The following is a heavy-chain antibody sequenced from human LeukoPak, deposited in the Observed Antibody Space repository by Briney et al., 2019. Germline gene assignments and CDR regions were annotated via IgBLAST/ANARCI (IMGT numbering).Heavy chain of an antibody. CDR2: ISASGGST. CDR3: AKRLTGTPFAFDY. CDR1: GFTFSIYA. J-gene: IGHJ4*02. D-gene: IGHD1-7*01. V-gene: IGHV3-23*01. Sequence: GGSLRLSCAASGFTFSIYAMSCVRQAPGKGLECVSSISASGGSTYYADSVKGRFTISRDNSKNTLYLQLNSLRAEDTAIYYCAKRLTGTPFAFDYWGQGSLVTVSS.